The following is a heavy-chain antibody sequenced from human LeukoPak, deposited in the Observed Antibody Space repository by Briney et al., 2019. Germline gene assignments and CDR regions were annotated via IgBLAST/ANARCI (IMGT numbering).Heavy chain of an antibody. J-gene: IGHJ4*02. V-gene: IGHV4-34*01. D-gene: IGHD2-15*01. Sequence: PSETLSLTCAVYGGSFSGYYWSWIRQPPGKGLEWIGEINHSGSTNYNPSLKSRVTISVDTSKNQFSLKLSSVTAADTAVYYCARANCSGGSCYSGRGEIFDYWGQGTLVTVSS. CDR3: ARANCSGGSCYSGRGEIFDY. CDR2: INHSGST. CDR1: GGSFSGYY.